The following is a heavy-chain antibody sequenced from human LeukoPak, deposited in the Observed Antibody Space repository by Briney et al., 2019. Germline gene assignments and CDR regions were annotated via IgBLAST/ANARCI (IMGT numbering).Heavy chain of an antibody. CDR1: GGSISSYY. CDR2: IYTSGST. V-gene: IGHV4-4*09. D-gene: IGHD3-22*01. CDR3: SRSLDSRKLGY. Sequence: SETLSLTCTVSGGSISSYYWSWIRQPPGKGLEWIGYIYTSGSTNYNPSLKSAVTISVDTSKNQFSLKLSSVTAADTAVYFCSRSLDSRKLGYWGQGTLVTVSS. J-gene: IGHJ4*02.